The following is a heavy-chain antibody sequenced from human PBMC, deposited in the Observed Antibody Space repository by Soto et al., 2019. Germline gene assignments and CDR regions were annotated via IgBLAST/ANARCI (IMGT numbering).Heavy chain of an antibody. D-gene: IGHD2-15*01. CDR3: ARDGGLLTASWHYDL. J-gene: IGHJ2*01. CDR1: GYRFTNYC. CDR2: INPRTGST. Sequence: QVQWVQSGADVKKPGTSVKVSCKAAGYRFTNYCMYWVRQAPGQGLEWMGMINPRTGSTRYAQKFQDRVTLTRDTSTTTVYMELSTLISDDTAVYYCARDGGLLTASWHYDLWGPGTLVTVSS. V-gene: IGHV1-46*01.